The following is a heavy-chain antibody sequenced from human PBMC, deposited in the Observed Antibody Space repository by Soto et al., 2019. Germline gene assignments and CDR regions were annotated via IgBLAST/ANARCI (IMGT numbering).Heavy chain of an antibody. CDR1: GGTFSSYA. Sequence: QVQLVQSGAEVKKPGSSVKVSCKASGGTFSSYAISWVRQAPGQGLEWMGGIIPIFGTANYAQKFQGRVTITTDKSTSTAYMELSSLRSEDTAVYYCASPMEDTAMANQLDYWGQGTLVTVSS. J-gene: IGHJ4*02. V-gene: IGHV1-69*06. D-gene: IGHD5-18*01. CDR3: ASPMEDTAMANQLDY. CDR2: IIPIFGTA.